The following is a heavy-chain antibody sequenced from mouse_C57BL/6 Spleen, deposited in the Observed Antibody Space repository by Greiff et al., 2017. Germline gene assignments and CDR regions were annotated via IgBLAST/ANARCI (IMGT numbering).Heavy chain of an antibody. CDR3: AREKLGIYDDYGVN. V-gene: IGHV1-64*01. Sequence: QVQLQQPGAELVKPGASVKLSCKASGYTFTSYWMHWVKQRPGQGLEWIGMIHPNSGSTNYNEKFKSKATLTVDKSSSTAYMQLSSLTSEDSAVYYCAREKLGIYDDYGVNWGQGTTLTVSS. CDR2: IHPNSGST. D-gene: IGHD2-4*01. CDR1: GYTFTSYW. J-gene: IGHJ2*01.